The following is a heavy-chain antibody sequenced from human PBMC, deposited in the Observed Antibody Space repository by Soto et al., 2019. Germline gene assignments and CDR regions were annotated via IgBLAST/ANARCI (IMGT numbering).Heavy chain of an antibody. CDR1: GFTFSSYA. J-gene: IGHJ4*02. Sequence: GGSLRLSCAASGFTFSSYAMSWVRQAPGKGLEWVSAISGSGGSTYYADSVKGRFTISRDNSKNTLYLQMNSLRAEDTAVYYCAKDVLRVLEWPYQNDYWGQGTLVTVSS. D-gene: IGHD3-3*01. V-gene: IGHV3-23*01. CDR3: AKDVLRVLEWPYQNDY. CDR2: ISGSGGST.